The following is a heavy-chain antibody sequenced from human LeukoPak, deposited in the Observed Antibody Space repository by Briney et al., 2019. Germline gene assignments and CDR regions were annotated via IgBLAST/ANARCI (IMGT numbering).Heavy chain of an antibody. V-gene: IGHV3-49*04. CDR1: GFTLGDYA. J-gene: IGHJ5*02. D-gene: IGHD5-24*01. Sequence: GRSLRLSCTASGFTLGDYAMSWVRQAPGKGLEWVGFIRSKAYGGTTDYAASVKGRFTISRDDSKSIAYLQMNSLKSEDTALDCCTIGKGEDGYKDNWFDPWGQGTLVTVSS. CDR2: IRSKAYGGTT. CDR3: TIGKGEDGYKDNWFDP.